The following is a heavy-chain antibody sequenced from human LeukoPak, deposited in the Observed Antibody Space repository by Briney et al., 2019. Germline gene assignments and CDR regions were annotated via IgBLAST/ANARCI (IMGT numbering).Heavy chain of an antibody. D-gene: IGHD2-15*01. V-gene: IGHV3-48*01. CDR3: ARGRHCSGGSCYYFDY. CDR2: ISSSSSTI. Sequence: GGSLRLSCAASGFTFSSYSMYWVRQAPGKGLEWASYISSSSSTIYYADSVKGRFTISRDNAKNSLYLQMNSLRAEDTAVYYCARGRHCSGGSCYYFDYWGQGTLVTVSS. CDR1: GFTFSSYS. J-gene: IGHJ4*02.